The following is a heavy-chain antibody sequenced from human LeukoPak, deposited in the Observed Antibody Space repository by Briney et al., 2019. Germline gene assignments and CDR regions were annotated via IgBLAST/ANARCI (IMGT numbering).Heavy chain of an antibody. J-gene: IGHJ4*02. CDR1: GFTFSSYS. CDR2: ISSSSSYI. D-gene: IGHD2-2*01. Sequence: GGSLRLSCAASGFTFSSYSINWVRQAPGKGLEWVSSISSSSSYIYYADSVKGRFTISRDNAKNSLYLQMNSLRAEDTAVYYCASSVVPAAVLDYWGQGTLVTVPS. CDR3: ASSVVPAAVLDY. V-gene: IGHV3-21*01.